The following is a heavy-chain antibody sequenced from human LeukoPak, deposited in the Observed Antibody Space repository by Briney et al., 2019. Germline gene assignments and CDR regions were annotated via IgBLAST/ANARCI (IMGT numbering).Heavy chain of an antibody. CDR2: LYYSGST. D-gene: IGHD2-2*01. V-gene: IGHV4-39*07. CDR3: ARYCSSTCCYANDAFDI. CDR1: GGSISTTTYY. J-gene: IGHJ3*02. Sequence: PSETLSLTCSVSGGSISTTTYYWGWHRQPPGTGLEGIGSLYYSGSTYYNPSLQSRVTISVDTSKNQFSLKLSSVTAADTAVYYCARYCSSTCCYANDAFDIRGQGTMVTVSS.